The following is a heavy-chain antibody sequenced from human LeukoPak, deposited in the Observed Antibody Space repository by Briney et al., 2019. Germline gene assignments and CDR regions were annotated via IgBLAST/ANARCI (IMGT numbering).Heavy chain of an antibody. CDR2: ISYDGSNK. CDR1: GFTFSSYA. D-gene: IGHD1-26*01. Sequence: PGGSLRLSCAASGFTFSSYAMHWVRQAPGKGLEWVAVISYDGSNKYYADSEKGRFTISRDNAKNSLYLQMNSLRDEDTAVYYCASSGSYRFDYWGQGTLVTVSS. CDR3: ASSGSYRFDY. V-gene: IGHV3-30-3*01. J-gene: IGHJ4*02.